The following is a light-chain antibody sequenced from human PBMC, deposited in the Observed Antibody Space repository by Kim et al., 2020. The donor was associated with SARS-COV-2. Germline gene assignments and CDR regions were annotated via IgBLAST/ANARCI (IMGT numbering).Light chain of an antibody. J-gene: IGLJ2*01. V-gene: IGLV3-1*01. CDR1: KVGDKF. CDR2: QDD. Sequence: VSPGQTASITCSGDKVGDKFACWYRQRPGQSPVLVMYQDDKRPSGIPERFSGSNSGNTATLTISETQAMDEGDYYCQAWDIGTVIFGGGTRLTVL. CDR3: QAWDIGTVI.